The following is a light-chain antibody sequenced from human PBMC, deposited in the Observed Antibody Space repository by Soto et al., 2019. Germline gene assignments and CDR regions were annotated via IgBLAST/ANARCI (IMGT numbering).Light chain of an antibody. Sequence: QSALTQPASVSGSPGQSITISCAGTNIDVGNYHLVSWYQKHPGKAPKLMIYEDNKRPTGVSTRFSGSKSGNTASLTISGLQAEDEADYYCCSYAGSATLPHGVFGGGTKLTVL. J-gene: IGLJ3*02. CDR2: EDN. CDR1: NIDVGNYHL. CDR3: CSYAGSATLPHGV. V-gene: IGLV2-23*01.